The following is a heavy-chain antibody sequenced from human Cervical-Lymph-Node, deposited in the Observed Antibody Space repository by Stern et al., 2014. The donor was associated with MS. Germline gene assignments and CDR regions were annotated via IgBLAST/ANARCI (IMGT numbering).Heavy chain of an antibody. V-gene: IGHV5-51*01. CDR3: ARQRYFDY. CDR2: IFPGGSDI. Sequence: VQLGQSRPEVKRPGESLKISCQASGYTFTSYWIGWVRQMPGKGLEWIAIIFPGGSDIRYSPSFQGQVTISADKSSSTAYLQWNNLKASDTAIYYCARQRYFDYWGQGTLVTVSS. CDR1: GYTFTSYW. J-gene: IGHJ4*02.